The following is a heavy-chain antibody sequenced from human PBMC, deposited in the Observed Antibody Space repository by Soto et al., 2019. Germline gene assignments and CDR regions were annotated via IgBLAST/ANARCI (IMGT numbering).Heavy chain of an antibody. CDR3: VRTVGSYWFIDL. D-gene: IGHD3-10*01. J-gene: IGHJ2*01. Sequence: QLQLRQSGPGLVQPSETLSLTCSVSGASMSSGDYYWGWIRQHPGKGLEWIGSIFSDGRPYYTLSLPSRVTYSSETSIHLFSLKLDYATAADTAVYYCVRTVGSYWFIDLWGRGTLITVSS. CDR2: IFSDGRP. V-gene: IGHV4-39*01. CDR1: GASMSSGDYY.